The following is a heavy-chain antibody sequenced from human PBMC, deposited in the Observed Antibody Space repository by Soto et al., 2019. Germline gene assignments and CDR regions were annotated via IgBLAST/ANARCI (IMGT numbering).Heavy chain of an antibody. J-gene: IGHJ5*02. V-gene: IGHV1-69*13. CDR2: IIPIFGTA. CDR1: GGTFSSYA. CDR3: ARDPNLRYYDFWSGYLNWFDP. D-gene: IGHD3-3*01. Sequence: SVKVCCKASGGTFSSYAISWVRQAPGQGLEWMGGIIPIFGTANYAQKFQGRVTITADESTSTAYMELSSLRSEDTAVYYCARDPNLRYYDFWSGYLNWFDPWGQGTLVTVSS.